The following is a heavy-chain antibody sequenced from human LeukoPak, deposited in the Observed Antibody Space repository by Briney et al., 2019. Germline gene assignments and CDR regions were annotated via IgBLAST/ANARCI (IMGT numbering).Heavy chain of an antibody. CDR3: ARKGGEQWLANWFDP. V-gene: IGHV3-48*03. J-gene: IGHJ5*02. Sequence: GGSLRLSCAASGFTFSSYEMNWVRQAPGKGLEWVSYISSSGSTIYYADSVKGRFTISRDNAKNSLYLQMNSLRAEDTAVYYCARKGGEQWLANWFDPWGQGTLVTVSS. CDR2: ISSSGSTI. D-gene: IGHD6-19*01. CDR1: GFTFSSYE.